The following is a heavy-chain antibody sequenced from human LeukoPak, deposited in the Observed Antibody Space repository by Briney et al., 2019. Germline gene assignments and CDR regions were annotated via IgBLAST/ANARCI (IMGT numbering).Heavy chain of an antibody. CDR2: IYRTGDT. J-gene: IGHJ5*02. V-gene: IGHV4-59*08. D-gene: IGHD6-19*01. CDR3: ARHPYGLVREAYFDP. Sequence: PSETLSFTCTVSGGSISSYYWSWIRQPPGKGLEWIGSIYRTGDTNCNPSLKSRVTISIDTSKNHFSLKLTSVTAADTAVYYCARHPYGLVREAYFDPWGQGTLVTVSS. CDR1: GGSISSYY.